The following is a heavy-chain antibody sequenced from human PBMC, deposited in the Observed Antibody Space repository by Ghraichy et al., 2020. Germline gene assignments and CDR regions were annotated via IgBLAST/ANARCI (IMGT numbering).Heavy chain of an antibody. Sequence: SVKVSCKASGGTFSSYAISWVRQAPGQGLEWMGGIIPIFGTANYAQKFQGRVTITTDESTSTAYMELSSLRSEDTAVYYCARGATIFHPTLFDYWGQGTLVTVSS. CDR1: GGTFSSYA. J-gene: IGHJ4*02. D-gene: IGHD3-3*01. CDR2: IIPIFGTA. CDR3: ARGATIFHPTLFDY. V-gene: IGHV1-69*05.